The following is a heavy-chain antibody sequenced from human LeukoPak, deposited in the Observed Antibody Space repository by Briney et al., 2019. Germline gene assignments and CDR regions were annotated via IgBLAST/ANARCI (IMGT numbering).Heavy chain of an antibody. CDR2: INHSGST. V-gene: IGHV4-39*07. CDR1: GGSISSGGYY. CDR3: ARGLGYSNGHHALDY. D-gene: IGHD5-18*01. J-gene: IGHJ4*02. Sequence: PSETLSLTCTVSGGSISSGGYYWSWIRQPPGKGLEWIGEINHSGSTNYNPSLKSRVTISVDTSKNQFSLKLSSVTAADTAVYYCARGLGYSNGHHALDYWGQGTLVTVSS.